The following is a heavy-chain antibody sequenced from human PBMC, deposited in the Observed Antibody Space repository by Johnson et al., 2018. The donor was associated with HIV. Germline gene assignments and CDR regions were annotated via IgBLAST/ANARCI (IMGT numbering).Heavy chain of an antibody. CDR1: GFTFSSYA. Sequence: VQLVESGGGVVQPGRSLRLSCAASGFTFSSYAMHWVRQAPGKGLEWVAVISYDGSKNYNADSVKGRFTISRDNSKNTLYLQMNSLRAEDTAVYYCARDVTKDAFDIWGQGTMVTVSS. D-gene: IGHD4-17*01. CDR3: ARDVTKDAFDI. J-gene: IGHJ3*02. CDR2: ISYDGSKN. V-gene: IGHV3-30*14.